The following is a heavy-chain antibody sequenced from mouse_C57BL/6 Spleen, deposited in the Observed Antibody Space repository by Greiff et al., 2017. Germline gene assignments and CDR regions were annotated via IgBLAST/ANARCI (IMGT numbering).Heavy chain of an antibody. CDR3: ARERAAQATGDFDY. CDR2: ITPNYGTT. V-gene: IGHV1-39*01. CDR1: GYSFTDYN. D-gene: IGHD3-2*02. J-gene: IGHJ2*01. Sequence: VQLKQSGPELVKPGASVKISCKASGYSFTDYNMNWVKQSNGKSLEWIGVITPNYGTTSYNQKFKGKATLTVDQSSSTAYMQLNSLTSEDSAVYYCARERAAQATGDFDYWGQGTTLTVSS.